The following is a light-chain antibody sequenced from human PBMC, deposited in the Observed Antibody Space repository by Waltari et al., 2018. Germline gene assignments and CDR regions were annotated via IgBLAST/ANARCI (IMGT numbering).Light chain of an antibody. J-gene: IGKJ1*01. Sequence: CRASQSVNSQLAWYQHKPGQAPRLLIYAASSRVTGISARFSGSGSGTDFTLTISSLEPEDFAVYYCQQRSKWPWSFGQGTKVEIK. CDR2: AAS. CDR1: QSVNSQ. V-gene: IGKV3-11*01. CDR3: QQRSKWPWS.